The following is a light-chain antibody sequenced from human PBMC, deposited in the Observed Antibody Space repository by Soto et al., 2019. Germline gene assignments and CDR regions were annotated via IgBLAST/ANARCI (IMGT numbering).Light chain of an antibody. CDR3: AAWDDSLSGYV. V-gene: IGLV1-47*01. Sequence: QSVLTQPPSASGTPGQRVTISCSGRSSNIGTNYVYWFQQLPGTAPKVLIYWNNQRPSGVPDRFSGSKSGTSASLAISGLRSDDEADYYCAAWDDSLSGYVFATGTKVTGL. CDR2: WNN. J-gene: IGLJ1*01. CDR1: SSNIGTNY.